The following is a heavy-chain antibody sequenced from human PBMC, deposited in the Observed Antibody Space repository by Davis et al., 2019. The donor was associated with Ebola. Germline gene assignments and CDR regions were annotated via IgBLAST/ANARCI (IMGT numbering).Heavy chain of an antibody. Sequence: SETLSLTCTVSGGSISSSSYYWGWIRQHPGKGLEWIGYIYYSGSTYYNPSLKSRVTISVDTSKNQFSLKLSSVTAADTAVYYCARTPYCSGGSCYSNPHFDYWGQGTLVTVSS. CDR3: ARTPYCSGGSCYSNPHFDY. CDR1: GGSISSSSYY. J-gene: IGHJ4*02. D-gene: IGHD2-15*01. CDR2: IYYSGST. V-gene: IGHV4-31*03.